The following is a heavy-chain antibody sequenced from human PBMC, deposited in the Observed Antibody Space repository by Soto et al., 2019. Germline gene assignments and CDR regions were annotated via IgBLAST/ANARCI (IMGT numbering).Heavy chain of an antibody. D-gene: IGHD4-4*01. Sequence: GGSLRLSCAASGFTFSSYGMHWVRQAPGKGVEWVAVIWYDGSNKYYADSVKGRFTISRDNSKNTLYLQVNSLRAEDTAVYYCARSGGNYWFDPWGQGTLVTVS. V-gene: IGHV3-33*01. J-gene: IGHJ5*02. CDR1: GFTFSSYG. CDR3: ARSGGNYWFDP. CDR2: IWYDGSNK.